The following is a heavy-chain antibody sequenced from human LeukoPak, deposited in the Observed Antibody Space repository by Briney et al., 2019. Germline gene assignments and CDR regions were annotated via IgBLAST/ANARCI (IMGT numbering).Heavy chain of an antibody. D-gene: IGHD3-10*01. V-gene: IGHV3-48*02. CDR1: GFTFSSYS. J-gene: IGHJ2*01. CDR2: ISSGGLTV. Sequence: GGSLRLSCAASGFTFSSYSMNWVRQAPGKGPEWVSYISSGGLTVYYADSVKGRFTISRDNAKTSLYLQTNSLRDEDTAVYFCTRIYYGSGSYRYFDLWGRGTLVTVSS. CDR3: TRIYYGSGSYRYFDL.